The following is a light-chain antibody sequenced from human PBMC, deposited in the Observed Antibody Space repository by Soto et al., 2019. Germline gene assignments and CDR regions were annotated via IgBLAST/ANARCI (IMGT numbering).Light chain of an antibody. CDR3: QQYGSSGT. CDR1: RTVGSY. J-gene: IGKJ1*01. Sequence: EIVLTQSPATLSLSPGERATLSCRASRTVGSYLAWYQQKPGQAPRLLIYDASNRATGIPARFSGSGSGTDFTLTISSLEPEDFAVYYCQQYGSSGTFGQGTKVEIK. V-gene: IGKV3-11*01. CDR2: DAS.